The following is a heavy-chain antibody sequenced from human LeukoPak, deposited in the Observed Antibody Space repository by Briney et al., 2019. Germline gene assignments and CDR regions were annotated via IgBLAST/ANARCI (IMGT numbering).Heavy chain of an antibody. CDR1: GFTFSSYG. V-gene: IGHV3-23*01. CDR2: ISGSGDST. Sequence: GGSLRLSCVASGFTFSSYGMSWVRQAPGKGLEWVSGISGSGDSTYYADSVKGRFTISRDNSKNTLYLQMNSLRVEDTAVYYCAKDRVSSGYDSDYWGQGTLVTVSS. J-gene: IGHJ4*02. D-gene: IGHD3-22*01. CDR3: AKDRVSSGYDSDY.